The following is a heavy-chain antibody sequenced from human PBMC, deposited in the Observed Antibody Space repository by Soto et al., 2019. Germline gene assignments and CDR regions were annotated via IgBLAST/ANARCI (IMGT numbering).Heavy chain of an antibody. CDR1: GGSISSYY. D-gene: IGHD6-13*01. CDR3: ARHGYSSSWYVWFDP. J-gene: IGHJ5*02. V-gene: IGHV4-59*08. CDR2: IYYSGST. Sequence: QVQLQESGPGLVKPSETLSLTCTVSGGSISSYYWSWIRQPPGKGLEWIGYIYYSGSTNYNPSLKSRVTISVDTSKTQFSLKLSSVTAADTAVYYCARHGYSSSWYVWFDPWGQGTLVTVSS.